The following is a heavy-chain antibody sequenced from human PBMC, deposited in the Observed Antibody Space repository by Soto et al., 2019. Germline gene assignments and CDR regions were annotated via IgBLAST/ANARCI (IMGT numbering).Heavy chain of an antibody. Sequence: QVQLVQSGAEVKEPGASVKISCQTSGYTFTSNYVHWVRQAPGQGLEWMAVINPTGDNEVYAQKFQGRLTLTTDTSTSTMYIELSSLRAYDTAVYYCARDFSDTYDGMSYWWFDPWGQGTLVTVSS. D-gene: IGHD2-8*02. CDR2: INPTGDNE. CDR1: GYTFTSNY. CDR3: ARDFSDTYDGMSYWWFDP. J-gene: IGHJ5*02. V-gene: IGHV1-46*03.